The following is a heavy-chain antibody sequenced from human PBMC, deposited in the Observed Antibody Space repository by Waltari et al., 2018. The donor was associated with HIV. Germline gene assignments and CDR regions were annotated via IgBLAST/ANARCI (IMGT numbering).Heavy chain of an antibody. D-gene: IGHD3-10*01. CDR3: ARAGRSFSSRPKTFDI. J-gene: IGHJ3*02. Sequence: QLQLWESGPGLVGASEALSLTCFVSGGSITSTNNYWGWIRQPPGEGLEWIGSFYYTGGAYYGPALKSRVTISVDTSKNQFSLKLSSVTATDAAVYFCARAGRSFSSRPKTFDIWGPGTMVTVSS. V-gene: IGHV4-39*01. CDR2: FYYTGGA. CDR1: GGSITSTNNY.